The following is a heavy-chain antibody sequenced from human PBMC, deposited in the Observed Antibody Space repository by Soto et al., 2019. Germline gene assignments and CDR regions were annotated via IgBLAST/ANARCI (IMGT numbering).Heavy chain of an antibody. CDR3: ARESEDLTSNFDY. CDR2: ISSTTNYI. CDR1: GFTFSSSW. J-gene: IGHJ4*02. V-gene: IGHV3-21*01. Sequence: GGSLRLSCVVSGFTFSSSWMHWVRQGPGKGLEWVSSISSTTNYIYYADSMKGRFTVSRDNAKNSVYLEMNSLSAEDTAVYYCARESEDLTSNFDYWGQGTLVTVSS.